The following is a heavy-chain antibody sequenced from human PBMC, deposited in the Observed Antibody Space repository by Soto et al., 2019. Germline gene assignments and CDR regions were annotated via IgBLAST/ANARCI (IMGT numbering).Heavy chain of an antibody. Sequence: SETLSLTCTVSGGSISSGGYYWSWIRQHPGKGLEWIGYIYYSGSTYYNPSLKSRVTISVDTSKNQFSLKLSSVTAADTAVYYCARVITIFGVVITGWFDPWGQGTMVTVYS. CDR3: ARVITIFGVVITGWFDP. V-gene: IGHV4-31*03. J-gene: IGHJ5*02. D-gene: IGHD3-3*01. CDR2: IYYSGST. CDR1: GGSISSGGYY.